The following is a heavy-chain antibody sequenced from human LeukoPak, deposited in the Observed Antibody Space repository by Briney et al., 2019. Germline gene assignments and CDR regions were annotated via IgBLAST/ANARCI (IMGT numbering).Heavy chain of an antibody. CDR1: GFTFSSYA. J-gene: IGHJ4*02. Sequence: PGGSLRLSCAASGFTFSSYAMTWVRQSPGKGLEWVSAISGSGGSTYYADSVKGRFTIFRDNSKNTLYLQMNSLRAEDTAVYYCAKAYCSSTSCYLEYWGQGTLVTVSS. CDR3: AKAYCSSTSCYLEY. V-gene: IGHV3-23*01. D-gene: IGHD2-2*01. CDR2: ISGSGGST.